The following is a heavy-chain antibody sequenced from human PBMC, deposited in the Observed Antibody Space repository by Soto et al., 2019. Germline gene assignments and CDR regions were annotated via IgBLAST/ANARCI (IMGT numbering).Heavy chain of an antibody. CDR3: AGLYCSATSCYSVGAFDI. D-gene: IGHD2-2*01. J-gene: IGHJ3*02. CDR1: GFTFSSYG. V-gene: IGHV3-30*03. Sequence: PGGSLRLSCAASGFTFSSYGMHWVRQAPGKGLEWVAVISYDGSNKYYAESVKGRFTISRDNSKSTLYLQMNSLRAEDTALYYCAGLYCSATSCYSVGAFDIRGPGTMVTVSS. CDR2: ISYDGSNK.